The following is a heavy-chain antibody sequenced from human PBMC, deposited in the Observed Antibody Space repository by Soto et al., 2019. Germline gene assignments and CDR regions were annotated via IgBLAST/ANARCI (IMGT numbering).Heavy chain of an antibody. V-gene: IGHV4-4*02. CDR2: IYRTGST. CDR1: GGSFTSNNW. D-gene: IGHD1-7*01. Sequence: PSETLSLTCLASGGSFTSNNWWTWDRQPPEQGLERIGEIYRTGSTNSNPSLKSRGTISLDKSQNQFSKKERSMPASDTAVYYCASREPGTSVVYLGQLTLVTVST. J-gene: IGHJ4*02. CDR3: ASREPGTSVVY.